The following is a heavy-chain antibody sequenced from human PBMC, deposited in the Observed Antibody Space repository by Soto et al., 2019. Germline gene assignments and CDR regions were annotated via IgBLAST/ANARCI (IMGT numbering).Heavy chain of an antibody. CDR2: ISSSGSTI. Sequence: GGSLRLSCAASGFTFSSYEMNWVRQAPGKGLEWVSYISSSGSTIYYADSVKGRFTISRDNAKNSLYLQMNSLRAEDTAVYYCARAHYYDSSGYYPNLDYWGQGTLVTVSS. CDR3: ARAHYYDSSGYYPNLDY. J-gene: IGHJ4*02. D-gene: IGHD3-22*01. V-gene: IGHV3-48*03. CDR1: GFTFSSYE.